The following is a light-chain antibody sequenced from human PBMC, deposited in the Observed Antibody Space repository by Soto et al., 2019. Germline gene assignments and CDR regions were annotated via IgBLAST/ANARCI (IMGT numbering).Light chain of an antibody. CDR3: QQYGNSLWT. J-gene: IGKJ1*01. V-gene: IGKV3-20*01. CDR2: GAS. Sequence: DIVLTQSPGTLSLSPGERATLSCRASQTVTTTHLAWYQQKPGQAPRLLIYGASTRATGIPDRFSGGGSGTDFTLTISRLEPEDFAVYYCQQYGNSLWTFGQGTKVDIK. CDR1: QTVTTTH.